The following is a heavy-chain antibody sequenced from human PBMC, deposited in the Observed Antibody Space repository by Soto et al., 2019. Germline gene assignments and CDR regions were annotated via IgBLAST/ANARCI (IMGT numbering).Heavy chain of an antibody. CDR2: ISYDGSNK. CDR3: AARDSAPLF. D-gene: IGHD5-18*01. V-gene: IGHV3-30*03. CDR1: GFTFSSYV. J-gene: IGHJ4*02. Sequence: GGSLRLSCAASGFTFSSYVMHWVRRAPGKGLEWVAVISYDGSNKYYADSVKGRFTISRDNSKNTLYLQMDSLRAEDTAVYYCAARDSAPLFWGQGTLVTVSS.